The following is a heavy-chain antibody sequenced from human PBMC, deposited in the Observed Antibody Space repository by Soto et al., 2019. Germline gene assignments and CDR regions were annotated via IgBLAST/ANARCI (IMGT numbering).Heavy chain of an antibody. CDR3: AKSWVPPRLGYYYYYGMDV. CDR2: ISYDGSNK. J-gene: IGHJ6*02. V-gene: IGHV3-30*18. D-gene: IGHD3-10*01. Sequence: QVQLVESGGGVVQPGRSLRLSCAASGFTFSSYGMHWVRQAPGKGLEWVAVISYDGSNKYYADSVKGRFTISRDNSKNTLYLQMNSLRAEDTAVYYCAKSWVPPRLGYYYYYGMDVWGQGTTVTVSS. CDR1: GFTFSSYG.